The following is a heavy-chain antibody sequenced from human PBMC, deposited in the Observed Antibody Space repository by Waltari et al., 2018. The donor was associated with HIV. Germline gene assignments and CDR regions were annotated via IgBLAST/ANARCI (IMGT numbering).Heavy chain of an antibody. CDR1: GDPFTSSD. CDR3: ARGGYTYGDDY. Sequence: VLLVQSEAEVKKPGASVTVSCRAPGDPFTSSDNNRVRQATGQGLEWMGWMTPNSGKTGYAQKCQARVTMTRNTSISTAYMELSSLRSDDTAVYYCARGGYTYGDDYWGQGTLVTVSS. V-gene: IGHV1-8*01. J-gene: IGHJ4*02. D-gene: IGHD5-18*01. CDR2: MTPNSGKT.